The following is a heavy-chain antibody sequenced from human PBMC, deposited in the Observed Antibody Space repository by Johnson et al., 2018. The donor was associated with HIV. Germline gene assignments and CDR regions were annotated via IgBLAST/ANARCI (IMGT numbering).Heavy chain of an antibody. CDR2: IWDDGSKK. J-gene: IGHJ3*02. V-gene: IGHV3-33*06. D-gene: IGHD4-17*01. CDR1: GFIFSDYA. CDR3: AKGEEGDYGDLGAFNI. Sequence: QVQLVESGGGVVQPGRSLRLSCAASGFIFSDYAMHWVRQAPGKGLEWVAVIWDDGSKKYYVDSVKGRLPISRDNSKNTLYLEMNSLRAEDTAIYYCAKGEEGDYGDLGAFNIWRQGTMVTVSS.